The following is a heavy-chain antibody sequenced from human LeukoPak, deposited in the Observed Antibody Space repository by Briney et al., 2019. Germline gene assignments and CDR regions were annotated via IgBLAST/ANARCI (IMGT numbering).Heavy chain of an antibody. CDR2: IYWDDDK. CDR1: GFSISTSGVG. J-gene: IGHJ4*02. CDR3: AHSSRLGPGDY. V-gene: IGHV2-5*02. Sequence: ESGPTLVKPTQTLTLTCTFSGFSISTSGVGVGWIRQPPGKALEWLALIYWDDDKRYSPPLKSRLTITKDTSKDQVVLTMTNMDPVDTATYDCAHSSRLGPGDYWGQGTLVTVSS. D-gene: IGHD1-1*01.